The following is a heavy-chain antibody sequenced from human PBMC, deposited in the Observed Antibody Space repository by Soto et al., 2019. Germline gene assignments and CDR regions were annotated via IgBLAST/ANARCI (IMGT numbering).Heavy chain of an antibody. CDR2: IYPGDSDT. CDR3: ARTGGYGGNSGPSDY. J-gene: IGHJ4*02. V-gene: IGHV5-51*01. CDR1: GYSFTSYW. D-gene: IGHD2-21*02. Sequence: GESLKISCKCSGYSFTSYWIVLVRQMTGKGLEWMGIIYPGDSDTRYSPSFQGQVTISADKSISTAYLQWSSLKASDTAMYYCARTGGYGGNSGPSDYWGQGTLVTVPS.